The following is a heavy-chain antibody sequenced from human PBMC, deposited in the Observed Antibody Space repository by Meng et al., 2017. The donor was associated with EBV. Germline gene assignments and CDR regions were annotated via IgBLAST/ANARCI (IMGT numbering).Heavy chain of an antibody. J-gene: IGHJ4*02. CDR2: INTYSGKA. CDR1: GYTFRNYA. D-gene: IGHD1-1*01. Sequence: VQRVQAVAQWKSPGASVKFSCKASGYTFRNYAINWMRQVPGQGLEWMGWINTYSGKATFAQGFTGRFVFSLDTPVTTAHLQISGLKTEDSAVYYCARGVEENGSHYPFDSWGQGTLVTVSS. V-gene: IGHV7-4-1*02. CDR3: ARGVEENGSHYPFDS.